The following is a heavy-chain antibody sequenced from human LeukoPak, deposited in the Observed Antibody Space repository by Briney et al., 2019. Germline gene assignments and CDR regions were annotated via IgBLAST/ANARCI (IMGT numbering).Heavy chain of an antibody. D-gene: IGHD2-15*01. J-gene: IGHJ4*02. CDR1: GITVSSNY. V-gene: IGHV3-74*01. Sequence: GGSLRLSCEASGITVSSNYMSWVRQAPGKGLVWVSRINSDGSSTSYADSVKGRFTISRDNAKNTLYLQMNSLRAEDTAVYYCAREYCSGGSCYFDYWGQGTLVTVSS. CDR3: AREYCSGGSCYFDY. CDR2: INSDGSST.